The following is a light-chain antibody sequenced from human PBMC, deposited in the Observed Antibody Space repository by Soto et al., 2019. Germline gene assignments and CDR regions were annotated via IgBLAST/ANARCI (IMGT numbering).Light chain of an antibody. CDR2: EAT. J-gene: IGLJ3*02. V-gene: IGLV2-23*01. CDR1: SSDIGTYNL. CDR3: CSYAGGSTLV. Sequence: QSALTQPASVSGSPGQSITISCTGTSSDIGTYNLVSWYQQHPGKAPKLIIYEATTRPSGVSNRFSGSKSGNTASLTISGLQTEDEADYYCCSYAGGSTLVFGGGTKLTVL.